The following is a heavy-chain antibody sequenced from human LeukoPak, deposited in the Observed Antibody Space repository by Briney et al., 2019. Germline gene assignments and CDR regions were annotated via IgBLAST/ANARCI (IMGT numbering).Heavy chain of an antibody. D-gene: IGHD2-21*02. CDR3: ARDFTYCGGDCYPGKFDP. V-gene: IGHV3-53*01. J-gene: IGHJ5*02. Sequence: GGSLRLSCAASGFTVSSNYMSWVRQAPGKGLEWVSVIYTGGTTYYADSVKGRFTISRDNSKNTLYLQMNSLRAEDTAVYYCARDFTYCGGDCYPGKFDPWGQGTLVTVSS. CDR1: GFTVSSNY. CDR2: IYTGGTT.